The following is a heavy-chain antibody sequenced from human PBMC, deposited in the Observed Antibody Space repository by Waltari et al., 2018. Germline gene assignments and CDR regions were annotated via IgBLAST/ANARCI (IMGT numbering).Heavy chain of an antibody. CDR1: GFAFSYYA. V-gene: IGHV3-23*01. J-gene: IGHJ4*02. Sequence: DVQMLESGGGLVQPGGSLRPSCEASGFAFSYYAMFWVRQTPGKGLEGVSGISATGSSKYNADSVGGRFTISRDNSKSTLFLQINGLRTDDTAVYYCARRTSWGRGTLVTVSS. CDR2: ISATGSSK. CDR3: ARRTS.